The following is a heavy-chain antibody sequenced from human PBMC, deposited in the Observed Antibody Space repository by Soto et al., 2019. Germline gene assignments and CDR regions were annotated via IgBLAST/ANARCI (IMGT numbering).Heavy chain of an antibody. CDR1: GGSISSYY. CDR2: IYYSGST. J-gene: IGHJ4*02. D-gene: IGHD2-2*01. CDR3: ARTDIVVVPAAPATYYFDY. V-gene: IGHV4-59*01. Sequence: SETLSLTCTVSGGSISSYYWSWIRQPPGKGLEWIGYIYYSGSTNYNPSLKSRVTISVDTSKNQFSLKLSSVTAADTAVYYCARTDIVVVPAAPATYYFDYWGQGTLVTVS.